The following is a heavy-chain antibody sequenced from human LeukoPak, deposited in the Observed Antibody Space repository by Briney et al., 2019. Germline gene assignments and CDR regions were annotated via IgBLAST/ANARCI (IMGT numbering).Heavy chain of an antibody. CDR3: AGETRPEPDAFDI. CDR1: GGTFSSYA. Sequence: ASVKVSCKASGGTFSSYAISWVRQAPGQGLEWMGRIIPILGIANYAQKFQGRVTITADKSTSTAYMELSSLRSEDTAVYCCAGETRPEPDAFDIWGQGTMVTVSS. V-gene: IGHV1-69*04. D-gene: IGHD1-14*01. CDR2: IIPILGIA. J-gene: IGHJ3*02.